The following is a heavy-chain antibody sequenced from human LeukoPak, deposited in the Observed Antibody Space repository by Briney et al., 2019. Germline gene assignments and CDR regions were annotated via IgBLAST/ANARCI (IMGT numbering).Heavy chain of an antibody. CDR2: INHSGST. CDR1: GGSFSGYY. J-gene: IGHJ4*02. CDR3: ASLTVTNY. D-gene: IGHD4-17*01. Sequence: SETLSLTCAVYGGSFSGYYWSWIRQPPGKGLEWIGEINHSGSTNYNPSLKSRVTISVDTSKNQFSLKLSSVTAADTAVYYCASLTVTNYWGQGTLVTVSS. V-gene: IGHV4-34*01.